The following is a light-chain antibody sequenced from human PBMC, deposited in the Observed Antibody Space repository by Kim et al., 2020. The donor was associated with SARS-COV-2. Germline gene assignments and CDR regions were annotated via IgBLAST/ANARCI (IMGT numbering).Light chain of an antibody. J-gene: IGKJ4*01. CDR3: QQYHKWPLS. CDR2: GAS. Sequence: EIVMTQSPATLSVSPGERATLSCRASESISSNLAWYQQKPGQAPRLLIYGASTRATDVPAIFSASGSGTEFTLTISSLQSEHFAVYYCQQYHKWPLSLGGGTKVEI. CDR1: ESISSN. V-gene: IGKV3-15*01.